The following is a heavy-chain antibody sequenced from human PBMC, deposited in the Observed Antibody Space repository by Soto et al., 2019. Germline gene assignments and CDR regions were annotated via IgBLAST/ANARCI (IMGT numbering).Heavy chain of an antibody. CDR3: ARVGYYDSSGYGGPNWFDP. V-gene: IGHV1-2*02. CDR2: INPNSGDT. CDR1: GYTFTGYY. J-gene: IGHJ5*02. Sequence: ASVKVSCKASGYTFTGYYMHWVRQAPGQGLEWMGWINPNSGDTNYAQKFQGRVTMTRDTSISTAYMELSRLRSDDTAVYYCARVGYYDSSGYGGPNWFDPWGQGTLVTVS. D-gene: IGHD3-22*01.